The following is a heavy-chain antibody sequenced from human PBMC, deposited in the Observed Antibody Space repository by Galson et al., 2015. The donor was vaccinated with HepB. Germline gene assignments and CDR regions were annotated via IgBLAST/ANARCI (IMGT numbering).Heavy chain of an antibody. Sequence: CATSGGSVSSNSAAWNWIRQSPSRGLEWLGRTYYRSKWYNDYAVSVKSRITINPDTSKNQVSLQLNSVTPEDTAVYYCARTLRRIAARPCWFDPWGQGTLVTVSS. J-gene: IGHJ5*02. D-gene: IGHD6-6*01. V-gene: IGHV6-1*01. CDR1: GGSVSSNSAA. CDR3: ARTLRRIAARPCWFDP. CDR2: TYYRSKWYN.